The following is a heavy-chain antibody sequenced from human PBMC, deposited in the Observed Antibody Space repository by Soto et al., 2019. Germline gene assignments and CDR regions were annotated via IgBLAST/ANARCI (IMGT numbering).Heavy chain of an antibody. V-gene: IGHV4-31*01. Sequence: QVQLQESGPGLVKPSQTLSLTCTVSGGSISSGGYYWSWIRQHPGKGLEWIGYIYYSGSTYYNPSLKSPXTIXVXMSKNQCSLKLSSVTAADTAVYYCARGVTMVRGEDYWGQGTLVTVSS. J-gene: IGHJ4*02. CDR2: IYYSGST. D-gene: IGHD3-10*01. CDR3: ARGVTMVRGEDY. CDR1: GGSISSGGYY.